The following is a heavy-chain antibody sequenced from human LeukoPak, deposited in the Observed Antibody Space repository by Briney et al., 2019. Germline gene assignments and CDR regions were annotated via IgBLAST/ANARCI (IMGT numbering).Heavy chain of an antibody. D-gene: IGHD3-10*01. J-gene: IGHJ3*02. Sequence: SETLSLTCSVSGGSISHYYFSWIRQPPGKGLEWIGYIFYNGSTYFNPSLKKRLTMSVDTSQKEFSLKLNSVTAADTAVYYCARERAPRRRGSRGVIFHDALDIWGRGTLVTVSS. V-gene: IGHV4-59*01. CDR3: ARERAPRRRGSRGVIFHDALDI. CDR1: GGSISHYY. CDR2: IFYNGST.